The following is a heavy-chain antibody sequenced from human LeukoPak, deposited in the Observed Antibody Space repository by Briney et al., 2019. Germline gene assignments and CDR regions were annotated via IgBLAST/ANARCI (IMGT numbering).Heavy chain of an antibody. CDR1: GGTFSSYA. CDR2: IIPTLGIA. V-gene: IGHV1-69*04. D-gene: IGHD3-22*01. J-gene: IGHJ4*02. Sequence: SVKVSCKASGGTFSSYAISWVRQAPGQGLEWMGRIIPTLGIANYAQKFQGRVTITADKSTSTAYMELSSLRSEDTAVYYCARGDYYDSSGDIDYWGQGTLVTVSS. CDR3: ARGDYYDSSGDIDY.